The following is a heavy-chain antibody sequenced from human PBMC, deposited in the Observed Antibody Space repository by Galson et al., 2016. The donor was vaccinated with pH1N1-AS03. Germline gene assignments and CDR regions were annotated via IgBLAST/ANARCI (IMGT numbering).Heavy chain of an antibody. V-gene: IGHV3-11*01. CDR1: GFTFSDYY. D-gene: IGHD3-9*01. CDR2: ITSSGGSGPTI. J-gene: IGHJ4*02. CDR3: ARGWYDIWTGYLVDPFDY. Sequence: SLRLSCAASGFTFSDYYMSWIRQAPGKGLEWISCITSSGGSGPTIYYADSAKGRFTISRDNAKNSLYLQMNSLRADDTAVYYCARGWYDIWTGYLVDPFDYWGQGALVTVSS.